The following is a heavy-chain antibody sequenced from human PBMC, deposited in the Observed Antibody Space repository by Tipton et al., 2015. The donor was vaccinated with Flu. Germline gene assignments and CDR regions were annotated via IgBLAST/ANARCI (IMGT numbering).Heavy chain of an antibody. J-gene: IGHJ3*02. Sequence: SLRLSCAASGFTVSSNYMSWVRQAPGKGLEWVSVIYSGGSTYYADSVKGRFTISRDNSKNTLYLQMNSLRAEDTTVYYCARELGLVRAFDIWGQGTMVTVSS. D-gene: IGHD3/OR15-3a*01. V-gene: IGHV3-66*02. CDR1: GFTVSSNY. CDR3: ARELGLVRAFDI. CDR2: IYSGGST.